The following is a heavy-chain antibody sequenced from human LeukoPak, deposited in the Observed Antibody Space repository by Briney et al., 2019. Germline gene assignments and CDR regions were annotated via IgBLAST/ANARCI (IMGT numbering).Heavy chain of an antibody. CDR1: GFTLSSYN. V-gene: IGHV3-30*04. CDR2: VVYDGRSY. D-gene: IGHD3-22*01. J-gene: IGHJ4*02. CDR3: ATEGRVGIVGGTSRDFEY. Sequence: KSGGSLRLSCAASGFTLSSYNMHWVRQAPGKGPEWVADVVYDGRSYYNTDAVKGRFTISRDNSKNTLYLQMNSLRPEDTAVYYCATEGRVGIVGGTSRDFEYWGQGTVVTVSS.